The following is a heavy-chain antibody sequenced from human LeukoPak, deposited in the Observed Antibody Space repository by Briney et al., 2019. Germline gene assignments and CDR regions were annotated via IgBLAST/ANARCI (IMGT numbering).Heavy chain of an antibody. CDR3: ARERPSLRYCSGGSCLGHMDV. Sequence: SETLSLTCTVSGGSISSYYWSWIRQPPGKGLEWIGYIYYSGSTNYNPSLNSRVTISVDTSKNQFSLKLSSVTAADTAVYYCARERPSLRYCSGGSCLGHMDVWGKGTAVTVSS. D-gene: IGHD2-15*01. V-gene: IGHV4-59*01. J-gene: IGHJ6*03. CDR2: IYYSGST. CDR1: GGSISSYY.